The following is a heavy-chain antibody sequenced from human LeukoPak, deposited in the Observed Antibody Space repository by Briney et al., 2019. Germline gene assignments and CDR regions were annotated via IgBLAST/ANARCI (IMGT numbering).Heavy chain of an antibody. CDR1: GFTFSNAW. CDR2: IKSKTDGGTT. D-gene: IGHD3-3*01. Sequence: GGSLRRSCAASGFTFSNAWMSWVRQAPGKGLEWVGRIKSKTDGGTTDYAAPVKGRFTISRDDSKNTLYLQMNSLKTEDTAVYYCTTGTSLYYDFWSGYPVGMDVWGQGTTVTVSS. V-gene: IGHV3-15*01. J-gene: IGHJ6*02. CDR3: TTGTSLYYDFWSGYPVGMDV.